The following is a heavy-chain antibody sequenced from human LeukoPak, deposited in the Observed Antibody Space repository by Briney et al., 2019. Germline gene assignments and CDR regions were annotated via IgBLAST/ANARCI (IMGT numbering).Heavy chain of an antibody. CDR2: INPNSGGT. V-gene: IGHV1-2*02. CDR1: GYTFTGSY. CDR3: ARWNGDIVVVPAGMDV. J-gene: IGHJ6*02. Sequence: ASVKVSCKASGYTFTGSYMHWVRQAPGQGLEWMGWINPNSGGTNYAQKFQGRVTMTRDTSISTAYMELRRLRSGDTAVYYCARWNGDIVVVPAGMDVWGQGTTVTVSS. D-gene: IGHD2-2*01.